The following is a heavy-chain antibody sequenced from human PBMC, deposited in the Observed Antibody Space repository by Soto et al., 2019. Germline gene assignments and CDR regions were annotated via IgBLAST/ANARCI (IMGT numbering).Heavy chain of an antibody. J-gene: IGHJ4*02. CDR1: GYSFTSLH. V-gene: IGHV1-8*01. CDR2: MNPHSGET. D-gene: IGHD3-10*01. Sequence: QVQLVQSGAEVRRPGASVKVSCKASGYSFTSLHFNWVRQATGQVMEWIGWMNPHSGETGYAQRFQGRVTMTRDISLSTAYMELRSLTSHDTAVYFCARGSPGPVDHWCQGTLVTVSS. CDR3: ARGSPGPVDH.